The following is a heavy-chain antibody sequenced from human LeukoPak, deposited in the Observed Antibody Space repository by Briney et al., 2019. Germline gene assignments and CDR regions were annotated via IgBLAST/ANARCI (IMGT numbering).Heavy chain of an antibody. D-gene: IGHD5-24*01. CDR1: GFTFDDYA. CDR3: AKSRDGYNDY. Sequence: GGSLRLSCAASGFTFDDYAMHWVRQAPGKGLEWVSGISWNSGSIGYADSVKGRFTISRDNAKNSLYLQMNSLRAEDTALYYCAKSRDGYNDYWGQGTLVTVSS. J-gene: IGHJ4*02. CDR2: ISWNSGSI. V-gene: IGHV3-9*01.